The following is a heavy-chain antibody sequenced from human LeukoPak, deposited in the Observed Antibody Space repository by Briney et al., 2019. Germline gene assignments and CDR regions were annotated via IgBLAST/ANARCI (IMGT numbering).Heavy chain of an antibody. Sequence: GGSLRLSCAASGFTFSSYAMNWVRQAPGKGLEWVAVISYDGSNKYYADSVKGRFTISRDNSKNTLYLQMNSLRAEDTAVYYCAEIPSDRVFCTNGVCSAPDYYYMDVWGKGTTVTVSS. CDR1: GFTFSSYA. V-gene: IGHV3-30*18. D-gene: IGHD2-8*01. CDR2: ISYDGSNK. CDR3: AEIPSDRVFCTNGVCSAPDYYYMDV. J-gene: IGHJ6*03.